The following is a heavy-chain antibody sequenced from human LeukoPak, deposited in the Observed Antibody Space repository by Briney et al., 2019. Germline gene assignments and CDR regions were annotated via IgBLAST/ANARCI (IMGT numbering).Heavy chain of an antibody. CDR3: ARDIVPYYFHH. D-gene: IGHD3-16*02. J-gene: IGHJ4*02. V-gene: IGHV3-48*03. CDR1: DCTFSSYE. Sequence: GGSLRLSCAASDCTFSSYEMNWVRQAQGKGLEWVSYISSGGSTIYYADSVKGRFTIPRDNAKNSLYLQMNSLRAEDTAVYYCARDIVPYYFHHWGQGTLVTVSS. CDR2: ISSGGSTI.